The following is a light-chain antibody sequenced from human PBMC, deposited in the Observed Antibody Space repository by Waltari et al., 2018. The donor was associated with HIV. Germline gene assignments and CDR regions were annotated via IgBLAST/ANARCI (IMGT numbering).Light chain of an antibody. CDR2: KAS. CDR1: QTIISY. J-gene: IGKJ1*01. Sequence: DIQMTQSPTTLSAFLGGKVTITCRDSQTIISYLTWYQQKPGKAPKLLIYKASSLESGVPSRFSGSGSGADFTLTISSLQPDDFATYYCQQYYSYSLTFGQGTKVEMK. CDR3: QQYYSYSLT. V-gene: IGKV1-5*03.